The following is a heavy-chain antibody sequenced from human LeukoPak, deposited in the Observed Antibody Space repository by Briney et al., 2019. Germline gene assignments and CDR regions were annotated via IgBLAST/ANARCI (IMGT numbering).Heavy chain of an antibody. V-gene: IGHV1-2*02. CDR1: GYIFTDYY. J-gene: IGHJ4*02. CDR2: INPKSDGT. D-gene: IGHD3-16*01. CDR3: ARVRYRLAETYIDY. Sequence: GASVKVSCKASGYIFTDYYLHWVRQAPGQGLEWMGWINPKSDGTKYAQNFRGRVTMTWDTSISTAYMEVSSLTSDDTAMFYCARVRYRLAETYIDYWGQGTLVTVSS.